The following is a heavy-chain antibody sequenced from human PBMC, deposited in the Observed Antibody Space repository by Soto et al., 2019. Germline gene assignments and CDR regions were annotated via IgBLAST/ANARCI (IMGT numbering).Heavy chain of an antibody. D-gene: IGHD2-21*02. J-gene: IGHJ4*02. V-gene: IGHV3-53*01. CDR1: GFTVSSNY. CDR2: IYSGGST. Sequence: PGGSLRLSCAASGFTVSSNYMSWARQAPGKGLEWVSVIYSGGSTYYADSVKGRFTISRXNXXXXLXLXMXXXXAEXTAVYYCAFTAYCGGDCYYVYWGQGTLVTVSS. CDR3: AFTAYCGGDCYYVY.